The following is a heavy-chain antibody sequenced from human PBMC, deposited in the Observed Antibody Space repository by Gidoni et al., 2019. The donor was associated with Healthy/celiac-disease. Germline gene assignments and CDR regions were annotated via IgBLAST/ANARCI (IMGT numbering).Heavy chain of an antibody. V-gene: IGHV1-69*04. Sequence: LGIANYAQKFQGRVTITADKSTSTAYMELSSLRSEDTAVYYCARDAKRGYSDNEAFDIWGQGTMVTVSS. CDR2: LGIA. CDR3: ARDAKRGYSDNEAFDI. D-gene: IGHD5-12*01. J-gene: IGHJ3*02.